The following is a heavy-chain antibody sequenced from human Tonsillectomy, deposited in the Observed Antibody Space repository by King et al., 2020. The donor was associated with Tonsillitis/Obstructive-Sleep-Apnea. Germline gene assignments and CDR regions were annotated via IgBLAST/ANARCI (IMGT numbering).Heavy chain of an antibody. V-gene: IGHV4-34*01. CDR1: GGSFSGYY. D-gene: IGHD2-2*01. Sequence: VQLQQWGAGLLKPSETLSLTCAVYGGSFSGYYWSWIRQPPGKGLEWIGEINHSGSTNYNPSLKSRVTISVDTSKNQFSLKLSSVTAADTAVYYCARLDIVVVPGYNWFDPWGQGTLVTVSS. CDR3: ARLDIVVVPGYNWFDP. CDR2: INHSGST. J-gene: IGHJ5*02.